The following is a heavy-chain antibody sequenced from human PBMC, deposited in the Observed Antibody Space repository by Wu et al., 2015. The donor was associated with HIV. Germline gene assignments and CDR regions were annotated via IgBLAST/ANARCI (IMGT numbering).Heavy chain of an antibody. Sequence: QVQLVQSGAEVKKPGASVKVSCKASGYTFTSYYMHWVRQAPGQGLEWMGIINPSGGSTSYAQKFQGRVTMTGDTSISTAYMELSRLRSDDTAVYYCARGRGMATTKWGQGTLVTVSS. J-gene: IGHJ4*02. CDR3: ARGRGMATTK. CDR1: GYTFTSYY. V-gene: IGHV1-46*01. CDR2: INPSGGST. D-gene: IGHD5-24*01.